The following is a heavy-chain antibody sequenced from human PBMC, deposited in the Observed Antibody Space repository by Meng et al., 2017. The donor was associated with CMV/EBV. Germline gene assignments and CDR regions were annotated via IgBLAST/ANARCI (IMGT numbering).Heavy chain of an antibody. D-gene: IGHD3-3*01. V-gene: IGHV3-21*01. Sequence: LSLTCASSGFTFSSYSMNCVRQAPGKGLEWVSSISSSSSYIYYADSVKGRFTISRDNAKNSLHLQMNSLRAEDTAVYYCARGSPPGPVLRFLEWLLRAFDYWGQGTLVTVSS. J-gene: IGHJ4*02. CDR2: ISSSSSYI. CDR3: ARGSPPGPVLRFLEWLLRAFDY. CDR1: GFTFSSYS.